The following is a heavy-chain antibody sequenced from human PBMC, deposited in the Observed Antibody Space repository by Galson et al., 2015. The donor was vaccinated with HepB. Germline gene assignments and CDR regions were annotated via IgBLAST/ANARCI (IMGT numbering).Heavy chain of an antibody. CDR1: GFTFSSYA. J-gene: IGHJ4*02. CDR2: ISYDGSNK. Sequence: SLRLSCAASGFTFSSYAMHWVRQAPGKGLEWVAVISYDGSNKYYADSVKGRFTISRDNSKNTLYLQMNSLRAEDTAVYYCARDLTGDPLWGQGTLVTVSS. CDR3: ARDLTGDPL. V-gene: IGHV3-30*04. D-gene: IGHD7-27*01.